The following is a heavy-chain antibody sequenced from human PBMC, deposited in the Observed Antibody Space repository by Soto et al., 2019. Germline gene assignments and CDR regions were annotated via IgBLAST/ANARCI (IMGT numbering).Heavy chain of an antibody. Sequence: GGSLRLSCAASGFTFSSYAMSWVRQAPGKGLEWVSAISGSGGSTYYADSVKGRFTISRDNSKNTLYLQMNSLRAEDTAVYYCAKGPPSVLLYFDWLLSLFYFDYWGQGTLVTFPS. J-gene: IGHJ4*02. CDR1: GFTFSSYA. V-gene: IGHV3-23*01. D-gene: IGHD3-9*01. CDR2: ISGSGGST. CDR3: AKGPPSVLLYFDWLLSLFYFDY.